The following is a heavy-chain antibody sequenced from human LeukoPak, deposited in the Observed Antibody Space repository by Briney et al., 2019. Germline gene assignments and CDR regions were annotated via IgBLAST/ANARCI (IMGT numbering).Heavy chain of an antibody. CDR1: GGSISSYY. V-gene: IGHV4-59*01. D-gene: IGHD6-13*01. CDR3: ARKEIAAAGLYNWFDP. CDR2: IYYSGST. J-gene: IGHJ5*02. Sequence: SETLSLTCTVSGGSISSYYWSWIRQPPGKGLEWIGYIYYSGSTNYNPSLKSRVTISVDTSKNQFSLKLSSVTAADTAVYYCARKEIAAAGLYNWFDPWGQGTLVTVSS.